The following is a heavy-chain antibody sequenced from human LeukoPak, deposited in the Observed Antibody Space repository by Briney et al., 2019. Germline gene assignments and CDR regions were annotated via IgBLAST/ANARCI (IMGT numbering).Heavy chain of an antibody. J-gene: IGHJ4*02. CDR2: ISTSGGIT. Sequence: GGSLRLSSATSGFTFSSYAMSWVRQAPGKGLEWVSGISTSGGITYYEDSVRGRFTISRDNSKNTLYLQMNSLRAEDTAVYSCAKDVFSHSYSWYYFDFWGQGTLVTVSS. CDR3: AKDVFSHSYSWYYFDF. D-gene: IGHD4-11*01. CDR1: GFTFSSYA. V-gene: IGHV3-23*01.